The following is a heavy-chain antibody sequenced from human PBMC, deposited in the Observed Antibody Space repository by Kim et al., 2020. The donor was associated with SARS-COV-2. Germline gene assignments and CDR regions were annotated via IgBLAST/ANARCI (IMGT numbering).Heavy chain of an antibody. CDR2: IYYSGST. J-gene: IGHJ4*01. D-gene: IGHD3-10*01. CDR1: GGSISSSSYY. V-gene: IGHV4-39*07. Sequence: SETLSLTCTVSGGSISSSSYYWGWIRQPPGKGLEWIGSIYYSGSTYYNPSLKSRVTISVDTSKNQFSLKLSSVTAADTAVYYCARDGWFGELSIFDYWG. CDR3: ARDGWFGELSIFDY.